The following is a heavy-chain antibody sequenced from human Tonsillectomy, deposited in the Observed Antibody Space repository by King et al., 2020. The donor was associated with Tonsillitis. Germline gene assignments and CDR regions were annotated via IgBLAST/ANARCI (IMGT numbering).Heavy chain of an antibody. J-gene: IGHJ4*02. Sequence: QLVQSGGGVVQPGRSLRLSCAASGFTFSNYGMHWVRQAPGKGLEWLAVIWYDGINKFYADSVKGRFTISRDNSKNTLYLQMNSLRAEDTAVYYCARALGSSGYRLDYWGQGTLVTVSS. CDR1: GFTFSNYG. V-gene: IGHV3-33*08. CDR3: ARALGSSGYRLDY. CDR2: IWYDGINK. D-gene: IGHD3-22*01.